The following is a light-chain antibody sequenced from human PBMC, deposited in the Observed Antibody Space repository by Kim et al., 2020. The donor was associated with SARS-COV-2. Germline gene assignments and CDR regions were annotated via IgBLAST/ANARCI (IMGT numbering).Light chain of an antibody. CDR2: YDN. V-gene: IGLV3-21*04. J-gene: IGLJ2*01. CDR1: NIGVKS. Sequence: SYELTQPTSVSEAPGKTASITCGRDNIGVKSVHRYQQKPGQAPVVVIHYDNDRPSGIPERFSGSNSGNTATLTITGVEAGDEANYYCQVWDNSRVHLVFGGGTQMTV. CDR3: QVWDNSRVHLV.